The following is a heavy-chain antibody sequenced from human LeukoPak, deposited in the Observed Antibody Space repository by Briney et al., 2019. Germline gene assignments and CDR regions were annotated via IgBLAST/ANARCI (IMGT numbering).Heavy chain of an antibody. Sequence: EASVKVSCTASGYTFTSYAMHWVRQAPGQRLEWMGWINAGNGNTKYSQKFQGRVTIARDTSASTAYMELSSLRSEDMAVYYCARAERGYSYGLYYWGQGTLVTVSS. CDR1: GYTFTSYA. CDR2: INAGNGNT. CDR3: ARAERGYSYGLYY. J-gene: IGHJ4*02. D-gene: IGHD5-18*01. V-gene: IGHV1-3*01.